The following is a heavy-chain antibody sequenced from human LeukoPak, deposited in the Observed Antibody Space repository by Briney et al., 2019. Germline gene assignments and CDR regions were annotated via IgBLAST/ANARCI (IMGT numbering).Heavy chain of an antibody. CDR1: GFTFSDYA. CDR2: ISYDGTNK. V-gene: IGHV3-30-3*01. J-gene: IGHJ6*02. CDR3: AKDSYGMDV. Sequence: PGRSLRLSCAASGFTFSDYAMHWVRQAPGKGLEWVAVISYDGTNKYCADSVKGRFTTSRDNTKNTVSLQMNSLRAEDTAVYFCAKDSYGMDVWGQGTTVTVSS.